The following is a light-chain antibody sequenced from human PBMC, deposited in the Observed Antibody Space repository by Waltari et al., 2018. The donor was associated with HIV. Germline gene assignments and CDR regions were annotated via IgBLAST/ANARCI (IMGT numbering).Light chain of an antibody. CDR2: SNN. Sequence: QSVLTQPPSASGTPGQRVTISCSGSSSNIGTYTVNWYRQLPGTAPKLLIYSNNQRPSGVPGRFSGSKSGTSASLAISGLQSEDEADYYCAAWDGSLNGVLFGGGTKLTVL. CDR1: SSNIGTYT. J-gene: IGLJ2*01. CDR3: AAWDGSLNGVL. V-gene: IGLV1-44*01.